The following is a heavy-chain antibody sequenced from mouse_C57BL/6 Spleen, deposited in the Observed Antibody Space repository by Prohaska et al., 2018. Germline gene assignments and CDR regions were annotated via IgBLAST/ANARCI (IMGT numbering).Heavy chain of an antibody. CDR3: ARGDYYGRGAY. CDR1: GYTFTSYW. J-gene: IGHJ3*01. V-gene: IGHV1-50*01. CDR2: IDPSDSYT. Sequence: ELVKPGASVKLSCKASGYTFTSYWMQLVKQRPGQGLEWIGEIDPSDSYTNYNQKFKGKATLTVDTSSSTAYMQLSSLTSEDSAVYYCARGDYYGRGAYWGQGTLVTVSA. D-gene: IGHD1-1*01.